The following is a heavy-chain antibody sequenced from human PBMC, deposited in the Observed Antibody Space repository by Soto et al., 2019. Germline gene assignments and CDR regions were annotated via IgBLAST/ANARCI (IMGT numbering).Heavy chain of an antibody. CDR2: TYFRSKWYY. Sequence: QVPLQQSGPGLVKPSQTLSLTCGISGDSVSSNSASWNWIRQSPSRGLEWLGRTYFRSKWYYDYAISVKSRLTISPDTSENQFSLQLTSVTPEDTAIYYCARGGFYYSVARFENWGQGTLVTVSS. CDR1: GDSVSSNSAS. CDR3: ARGGFYYSVARFEN. D-gene: IGHD3-10*01. J-gene: IGHJ1*01. V-gene: IGHV6-1*01.